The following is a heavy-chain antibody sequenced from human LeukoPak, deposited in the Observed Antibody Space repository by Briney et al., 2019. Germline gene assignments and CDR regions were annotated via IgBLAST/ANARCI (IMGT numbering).Heavy chain of an antibody. J-gene: IGHJ3*02. Sequence: SQTLSLTCAIFGDSVSNNSAAWNWIRQSPSRGLEWLGRAYYRSKWSNGYAVSVKSRITISPDTSKNQFSLQLNSVTPEDTAVYYCARGGGAFDIWGQGTMVTVSS. CDR2: AYYRSKWSN. V-gene: IGHV6-1*01. CDR1: GDSVSNNSAA. CDR3: ARGGGAFDI.